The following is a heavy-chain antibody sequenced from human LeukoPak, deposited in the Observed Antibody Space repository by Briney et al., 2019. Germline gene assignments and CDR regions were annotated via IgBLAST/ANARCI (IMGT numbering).Heavy chain of an antibody. D-gene: IGHD3-10*01. CDR3: ARVNVGFFFDY. J-gene: IGHJ4*02. V-gene: IGHV4-4*07. Sequence: SETLSLTCTVSGGSISSYYWSWIRQPAGKGLEWIGRIYSSGSTNYSPSLKSRVTMSVDTSKKQVSLKLSSVTAADTAVYYCARVNVGFFFDYWGQGTLVTVSS. CDR1: GGSISSYY. CDR2: IYSSGST.